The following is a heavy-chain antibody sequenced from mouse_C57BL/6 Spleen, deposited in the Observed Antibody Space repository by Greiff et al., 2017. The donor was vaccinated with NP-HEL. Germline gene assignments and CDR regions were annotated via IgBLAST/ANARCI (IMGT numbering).Heavy chain of an antibody. CDR3: ARSEAMDY. Sequence: QVQLQQSGAELVKPGASVKLSCKASGYTFTSYWMQWVKQRPGQGLEWIGEIDPSDSYTNYNQKFKGKATLTVDTSSSTAYMQLSSLTSEDSAVYYCARSEAMDYWGQGTSVTVSS. J-gene: IGHJ4*01. V-gene: IGHV1-50*01. CDR2: IDPSDSYT. CDR1: GYTFTSYW.